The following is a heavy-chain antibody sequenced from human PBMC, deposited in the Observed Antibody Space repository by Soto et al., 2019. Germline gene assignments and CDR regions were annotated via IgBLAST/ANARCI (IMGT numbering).Heavy chain of an antibody. CDR2: IRGGGGTV. CDR1: GFTVSSSW. V-gene: IGHV3-48*01. D-gene: IGHD6-19*01. J-gene: IGHJ4*02. CDR3: AKEPRVDIAVTGPSYFDF. Sequence: HPGGSLRLCSAASGFTVSSSWLSGSRQAPGKGLEWVSNIRGGGGTVFYVNSVKGRFTISRDNAKNLLYLQMNSLRAEDTAVYYCAKEPRVDIAVTGPSYFDFWGQGTLVTVSS.